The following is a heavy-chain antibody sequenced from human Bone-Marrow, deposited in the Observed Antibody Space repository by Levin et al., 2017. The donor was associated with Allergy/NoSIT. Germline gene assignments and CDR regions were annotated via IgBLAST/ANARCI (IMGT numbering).Heavy chain of an antibody. D-gene: IGHD6-19*01. J-gene: IGHJ4*02. CDR3: ARGTITGWGYYFDY. CDR1: GFTFRDHY. CDR2: ISSSSHTT. Sequence: LSLTCATSGFTFRDHYMSWVRQAPGKGLEWISYISSSSHTTRYADSVRGRFTISRDNDDDSLYLQLNSLRVEDTAVYFCARGTITGWGYYFDYWGQGTLVTVSS. V-gene: IGHV3-11*06.